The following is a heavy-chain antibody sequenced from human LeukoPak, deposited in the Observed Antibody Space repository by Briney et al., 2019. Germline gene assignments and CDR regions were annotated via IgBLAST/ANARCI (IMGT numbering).Heavy chain of an antibody. Sequence: ASVKVSCKASGYTFTGYYMHWVRQAPGQGLAWMGRINPNSGGTNYAHKVQGRATMTRDKSISTAYMERSRPRAVRTTVYYCARSSPASTDDYWGQGTLSTVSS. V-gene: IGHV1-2*06. CDR3: ARSSPASTDDY. CDR1: GYTFTGYY. J-gene: IGHJ4*02. D-gene: IGHD2-2*01. CDR2: INPNSGGT.